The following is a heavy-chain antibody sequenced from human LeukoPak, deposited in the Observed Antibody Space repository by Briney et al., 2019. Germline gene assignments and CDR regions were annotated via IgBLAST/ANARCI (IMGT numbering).Heavy chain of an antibody. V-gene: IGHV3-13*01. D-gene: IGHD3-10*01. Sequence: GGSLRLSCAASGFTLRSFDMHWVRQITGKGLEWVSTISNAGDTYYSDSVKGRFTISRENAKNSLYLQMNSLRVGDTAVYYCTRDSDGAVDYWGQGTLVTVSS. J-gene: IGHJ4*02. CDR2: ISNAGDT. CDR3: TRDSDGAVDY. CDR1: GFTLRSFD.